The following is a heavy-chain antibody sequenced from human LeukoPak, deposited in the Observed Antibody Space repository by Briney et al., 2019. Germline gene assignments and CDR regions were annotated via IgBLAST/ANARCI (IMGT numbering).Heavy chain of an antibody. J-gene: IGHJ4*02. V-gene: IGHV3-21*01. Sequence: GGSLRLSCAVSGFTFSSYSMNWVRQAPGKGLERVSSISSSSGYIYYADPVKGRFTISRDNAKNSLYLQMNSLRAEDTAVYYCARGHGAMIVVVPSSVDYWGQGTLVIVSS. CDR3: ARGHGAMIVVVPSSVDY. CDR2: ISSSSGYI. D-gene: IGHD3-22*01. CDR1: GFTFSSYS.